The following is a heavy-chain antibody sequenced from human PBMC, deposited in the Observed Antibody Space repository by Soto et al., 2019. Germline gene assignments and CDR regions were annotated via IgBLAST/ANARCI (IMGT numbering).Heavy chain of an antibody. Sequence: GGSLRLSCAASGFTFSSCSMNWVRQAPGKGLEWVSSISSSSSYIYYADSVKGRFTISRDNAKNSLYLQMNSLRAEDTAVYYCARDWWDYVWGSYPPGYWGQGTLVTVSS. D-gene: IGHD3-16*02. CDR2: ISSSSSYI. CDR1: GFTFSSCS. J-gene: IGHJ4*02. CDR3: ARDWWDYVWGSYPPGY. V-gene: IGHV3-21*01.